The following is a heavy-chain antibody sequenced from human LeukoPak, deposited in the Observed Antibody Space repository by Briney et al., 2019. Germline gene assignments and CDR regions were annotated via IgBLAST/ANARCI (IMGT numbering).Heavy chain of an antibody. V-gene: IGHV1-46*01. CDR3: ARDWVDPTTGVPHYYYYYGMDV. D-gene: IGHD1-14*01. Sequence: ASVKVSCKASGYTFSGYYMHWVRQAPGQGLEWMGIINPSGGSTSYAQKFQGRVTMTRDTSTSTVYMELSSLRSEDTAVYYCARDWVDPTTGVPHYYYYYGMDVWGQGTTVTVSS. CDR2: INPSGGST. J-gene: IGHJ6*02. CDR1: GYTFSGYY.